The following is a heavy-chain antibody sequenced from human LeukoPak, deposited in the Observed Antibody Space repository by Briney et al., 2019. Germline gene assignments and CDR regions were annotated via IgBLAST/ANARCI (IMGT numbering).Heavy chain of an antibody. CDR3: ARDGDYVLYYYYYMDV. J-gene: IGHJ6*03. Sequence: SETLSLTCTVSGGSISSGSYYWSWIRQPAGKGLEWIGRIYTSGSTNYNPSLKSRVTMSVDTSKNQFSLKLSSVTAADTAVYYCARDGDYVLYYYYYMDVWGKGTTVTVSS. D-gene: IGHD4-17*01. V-gene: IGHV4-61*02. CDR2: IYTSGST. CDR1: GGSISSGSYY.